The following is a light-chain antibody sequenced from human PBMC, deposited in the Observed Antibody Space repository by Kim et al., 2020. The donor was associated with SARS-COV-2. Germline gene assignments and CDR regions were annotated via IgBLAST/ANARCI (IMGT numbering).Light chain of an antibody. CDR3: SSYAGSSNVV. CDR1: SSDVGGYSY. V-gene: IGLV2-8*01. Sequence: QSVLTQPPSASGSPGQSVTISCTGTSSDVGGYSYVSWYQQHPGRAPKLMIYEVSKRPSGVPDRFSGSKSGNTASLTVSGLQAEDEAVYYCSSYAGSSNVVFGGGTQLTVL. CDR2: EVS. J-gene: IGLJ3*02.